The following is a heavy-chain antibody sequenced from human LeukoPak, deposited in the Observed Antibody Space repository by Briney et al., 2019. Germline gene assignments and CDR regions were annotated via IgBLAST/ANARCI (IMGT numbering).Heavy chain of an antibody. J-gene: IGHJ4*02. CDR3: AKERDAKGYFDY. CDR2: ISGSGKT. Sequence: GGSLRLSCAASGCSFSTYAMSWVRQAPGLGLEWVSAISGSGKTYYPDSVKGRFTISRDNSKNTLFLQMNGLRAEDTAVYYCAKERDAKGYFDYWGQGTLVTVSS. V-gene: IGHV3-23*01. CDR1: GCSFSTYA.